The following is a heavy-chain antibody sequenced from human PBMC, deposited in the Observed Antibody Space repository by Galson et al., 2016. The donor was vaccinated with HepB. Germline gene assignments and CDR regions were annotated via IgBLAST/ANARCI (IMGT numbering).Heavy chain of an antibody. Sequence: YWSWIRQPPGKGLEWIGYIYFSGITYYNPSLKSRVTISVDTSKNQFSLKVNSVTAADTAVYYCARGPGYRRFLEWLPSSGWFDPWGQGTLVTVSS. J-gene: IGHJ5*02. CDR3: ARGPGYRRFLEWLPSSGWFDP. CDR1: Y. V-gene: IGHV4-30-4*08. D-gene: IGHD3-3*01. CDR2: IYFSGIT.